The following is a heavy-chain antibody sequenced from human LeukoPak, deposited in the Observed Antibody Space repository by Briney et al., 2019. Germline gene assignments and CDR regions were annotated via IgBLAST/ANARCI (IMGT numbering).Heavy chain of an antibody. J-gene: IGHJ6*03. Sequence: ASVKVSCKASGYTFTGYYMHWVRQAPGQGLEWMGWINPNSGGTNYAQKFQGRVTMTRDTSISTAYMELSRLRSDDTAVYYCARDSPSDTAMVNYYYYMDVWGKGTTVTVSS. V-gene: IGHV1-2*02. CDR3: ARDSPSDTAMVNYYYYMDV. D-gene: IGHD5-18*01. CDR1: GYTFTGYY. CDR2: INPNSGGT.